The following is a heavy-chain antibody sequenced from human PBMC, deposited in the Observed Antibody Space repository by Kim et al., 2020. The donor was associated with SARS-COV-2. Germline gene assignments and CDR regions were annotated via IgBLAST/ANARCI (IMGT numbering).Heavy chain of an antibody. CDR1: GFTVSSNY. J-gene: IGHJ4*02. Sequence: GGSLRLSCAASGFTVSSNYMSWVRQAPGKGLEWVSVIYSGGSTYYADSVKGRFTISRHNSKNTLYLQMNSLRAEDTAVYYCARLGITIFGVADYWGQGTLVTVSS. CDR2: IYSGGST. CDR3: ARLGITIFGVADY. D-gene: IGHD3-3*01. V-gene: IGHV3-53*04.